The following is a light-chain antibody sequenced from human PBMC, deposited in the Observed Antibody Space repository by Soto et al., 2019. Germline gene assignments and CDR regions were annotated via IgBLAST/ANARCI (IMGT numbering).Light chain of an antibody. V-gene: IGLV2-14*01. CDR3: SSHSSSSAYYV. CDR1: SSEIGYYDY. Sequence: QSALTQPASVSGSRGLSITISCTGTSSEIGYYDYVSWYQHHSGKAPKLIIYEVNNRPSGVSNRFSGSKSVNTASLTISGLQAEDEADYYCSSHSSSSAYYVFGTGTKLTVL. J-gene: IGLJ1*01. CDR2: EVN.